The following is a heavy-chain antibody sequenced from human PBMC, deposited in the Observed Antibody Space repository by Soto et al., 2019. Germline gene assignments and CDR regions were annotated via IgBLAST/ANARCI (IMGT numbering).Heavy chain of an antibody. D-gene: IGHD3-22*01. V-gene: IGHV1-18*01. CDR3: ARDGRYFDSNGYFDY. Sequence: QVQLVQSGSAMRKPGTSVKVSCKTSGYTFSSNGVSWVRQAPGQGLEWMGWISLYDGKTKYAEKFQDRATMTLDTSTTSAYMELRSLRSEDTAVYYCARDGRYFDSNGYFDYWGQGPLVTVSS. CDR1: GYTFSSNG. CDR2: ISLYDGKT. J-gene: IGHJ4*02.